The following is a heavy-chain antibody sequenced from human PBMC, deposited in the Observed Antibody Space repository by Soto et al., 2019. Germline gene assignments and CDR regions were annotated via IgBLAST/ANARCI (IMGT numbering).Heavy chain of an antibody. J-gene: IGHJ6*02. CDR2: IYHSGST. CDR3: ARDYKGGWSYTAYYYYGMDV. V-gene: IGHV4-4*02. Sequence: PSETLALTCAVSGGSSSSSNWWSWVRQPPGKGLEWIGEIYHSGSTNYNPSLKSRVTISVDKSKNQFSLKLSSVTAADTAVYYCARDYKGGWSYTAYYYYGMDVWGQGTTVTVSS. CDR1: GGSSSSSNW. D-gene: IGHD6-19*01.